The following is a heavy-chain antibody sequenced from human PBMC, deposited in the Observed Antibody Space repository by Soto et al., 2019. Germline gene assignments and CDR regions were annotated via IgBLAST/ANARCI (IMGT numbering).Heavy chain of an antibody. CDR2: INAGNGNT. Sequence: QVQLVQSGAEVKKPGASVKVSCKASGYTFTSYAMHWVRQAPGQRLEWMGWINAGNGNTKYSQKFQGRVTITRDTSASTAYRELSSLRSEDTAVYYCARGGNWNNWFDPGGQGPLVTVSS. CDR3: ARGGNWNNWFDP. D-gene: IGHD1-1*01. CDR1: GYTFTSYA. J-gene: IGHJ5*02. V-gene: IGHV1-3*01.